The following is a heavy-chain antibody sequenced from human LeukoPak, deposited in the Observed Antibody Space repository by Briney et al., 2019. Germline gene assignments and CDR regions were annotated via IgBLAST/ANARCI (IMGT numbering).Heavy chain of an antibody. CDR2: MFYSANT. CDR1: GDSVSTSNSY. D-gene: IGHD3-22*01. J-gene: IGHJ4*02. CDR3: ARHPHYYFDDTAR. V-gene: IGHV4-39*01. Sequence: SETLSLTCTVSGDSVSTSNSYWGWIRQPLGKGLEWIGSMFYSANTYYNPSLKSRVTISVDTSKNQLSLRLSSVTAADTAVYYCARHPHYYFDDTARWGQGTLVTVSS.